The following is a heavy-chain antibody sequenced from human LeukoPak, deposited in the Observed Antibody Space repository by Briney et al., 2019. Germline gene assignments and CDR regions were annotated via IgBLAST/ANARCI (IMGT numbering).Heavy chain of an antibody. J-gene: IGHJ4*02. CDR2: VYYSGST. Sequence: SETLSLTCTVSADSISISFYYWGWIRQPPGKGLEWIGSVYYSGSTYYNPSLTSLMSRVTISVDTSKNQFSLKLSCVTASDTAVYYCARLKYTTSWYDFDYWGQRTLVTVSS. V-gene: IGHV4-39*01. CDR1: ADSISISFYY. D-gene: IGHD6-13*01. CDR3: ARLKYTTSWYDFDY.